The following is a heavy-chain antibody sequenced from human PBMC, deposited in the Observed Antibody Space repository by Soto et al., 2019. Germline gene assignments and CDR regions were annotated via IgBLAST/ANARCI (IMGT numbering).Heavy chain of an antibody. CDR1: GYTFINYA. D-gene: IGHD5-12*01. Sequence: VQLVQSGADVKKPGASVKISCKASGYTFINYAIHWVRHGPGQGLEWMGWINAGTGDTKYSRKFQDRVTITRDTSANTAYMDLSNLRSEDAAVYYCTRAPHSSGFYHYPMDVWGQGTTVTVSS. V-gene: IGHV1-3*01. CDR3: TRAPHSSGFYHYPMDV. CDR2: INAGTGDT. J-gene: IGHJ6*02.